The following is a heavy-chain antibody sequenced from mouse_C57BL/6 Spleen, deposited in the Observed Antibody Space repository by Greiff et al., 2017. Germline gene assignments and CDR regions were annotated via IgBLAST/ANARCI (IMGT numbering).Heavy chain of an antibody. V-gene: IGHV3-6*01. CDR1: GYSITSGYY. Sequence: EVQVVESGPGLVKPSQSLSLTCSVTGYSITSGYYWNWIRQFPGNKLEWMGYISYDGSNNYNPSLKNRISITRDTSKNQFFLKLNSVTTEDTATYYCARAAYLDYWGQGTTLTVSS. J-gene: IGHJ2*01. CDR2: ISYDGSN. CDR3: ARAAYLDY.